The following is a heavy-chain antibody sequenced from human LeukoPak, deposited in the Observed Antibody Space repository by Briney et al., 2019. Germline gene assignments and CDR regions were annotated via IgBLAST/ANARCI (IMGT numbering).Heavy chain of an antibody. V-gene: IGHV4-59*01. J-gene: IGHJ4*02. CDR2: IYYSGST. CDR3: ARVNYDILTGEDYFDY. D-gene: IGHD3-9*01. Sequence: SEALSLTCTVSGTSTSNYHWSWIRQPPREGLEWIGYIYYSGSTNYNPSLKSRVTISVDTSKNQFSLKLSSVSAAHTAVYYCARVNYDILTGEDYFDYWGQGTLVTVSS. CDR1: GTSTSNYH.